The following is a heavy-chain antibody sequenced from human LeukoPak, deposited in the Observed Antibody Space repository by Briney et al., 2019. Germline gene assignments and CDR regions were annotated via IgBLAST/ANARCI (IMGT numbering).Heavy chain of an antibody. CDR2: IYYSGST. J-gene: IGHJ4*02. V-gene: IGHV4-61*01. CDR1: GYSISSDYY. CDR3: ARAILSGYPDS. D-gene: IGHD3-3*01. Sequence: SETLSLTCTVSGYSISSDYYWGWIRQPPGKGLEWIGYIYYSGSTNYNPSLKSRVTISLDTSKNQFSLKLSSVTAADTAVYYCARAILSGYPDSWGQGTLVIVFS.